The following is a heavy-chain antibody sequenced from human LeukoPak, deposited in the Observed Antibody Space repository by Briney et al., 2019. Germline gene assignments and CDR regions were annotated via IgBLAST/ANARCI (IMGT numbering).Heavy chain of an antibody. J-gene: IGHJ5*02. CDR1: GGSFSGYY. CDR3: ARDSGTTGEVKFDP. V-gene: IGHV4-34*01. Sequence: SETLSLTCAVYGGSFSGYYWNWIRQPPGKGLEWIGEINHSGSTNYNPSLKSRVTMSVDTSENQFSLKLSSVTAADTAVYYCARDSGTTGEVKFDPWGQGTLVTVSS. CDR2: INHSGST. D-gene: IGHD3-10*01.